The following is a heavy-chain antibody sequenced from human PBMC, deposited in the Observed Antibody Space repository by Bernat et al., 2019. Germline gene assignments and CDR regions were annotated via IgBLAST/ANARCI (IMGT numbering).Heavy chain of an antibody. CDR2: IFYSGST. V-gene: IGHV4-39*07. CDR1: GGSISSSNYY. Sequence: QLQLQEPGPGLVKPSETLSLTCTVSGGSISSSNYYWGWIRQPPGKGLEWIGSIFYSGSTYYNPSLKSRVTISVDTSKNQFSLKLSSVTAADTAVYYCARGPDAFDIWGQGTMVTVSS. J-gene: IGHJ3*02. CDR3: ARGPDAFDI.